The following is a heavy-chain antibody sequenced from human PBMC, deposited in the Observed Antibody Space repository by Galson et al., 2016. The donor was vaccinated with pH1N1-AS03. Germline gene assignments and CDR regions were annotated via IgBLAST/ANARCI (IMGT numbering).Heavy chain of an antibody. CDR1: GFSLTTTKEG. J-gene: IGHJ1*01. CDR3: AHGTHGIGHYHH. D-gene: IGHD1-1*01. Sequence: PALVKPTQTLTLTRTFSGFSLTTTKEGVGWIRQPPGKALEWLALIYWNDDRRYSPSLRSRLTITKDASRNQVVLTMTNMDPVDTATYYCAHGTHGIGHYHHWGQGTLVTVS. CDR2: IYWNDDR. V-gene: IGHV2-5*01.